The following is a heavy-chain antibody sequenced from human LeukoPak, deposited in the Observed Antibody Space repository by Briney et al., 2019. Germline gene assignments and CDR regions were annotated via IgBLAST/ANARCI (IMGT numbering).Heavy chain of an antibody. D-gene: IGHD3-3*01. CDR2: VYWSGRT. J-gene: IGHJ6*03. Sequence: TLSLPCSVSGGSISCCGYYGSWIRQHPAKVLEWIGYVYWSGRTYSNPYLKSRITISVDTSKNQYSLKLSSVTAADTVVYYSARVITSFGVGSRDFYYYMDVWGQGTTVTVSS. V-gene: IGHV4-31*03. CDR1: GGSISCCGYY. CDR3: ARVITSFGVGSRDFYYYMDV.